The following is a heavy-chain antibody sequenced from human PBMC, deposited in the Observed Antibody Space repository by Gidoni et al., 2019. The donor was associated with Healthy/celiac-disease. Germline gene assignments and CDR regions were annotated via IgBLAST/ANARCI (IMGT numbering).Heavy chain of an antibody. Sequence: QLQLQASGPGMVKPSEKLAVTCTVSGGSISGRSYYWGWIRQPPGTGLELSWSRYYSGSTYSNPSLKIRVPISVATSKNQFSLTLSSVTVADTAVYYCACRVDIVATIRGIDAFDIWGQGTMVTVSS. D-gene: IGHD5-12*01. CDR2: RYYSGST. CDR1: GGSISGRSYY. V-gene: IGHV4-39*01. CDR3: ACRVDIVATIRGIDAFDI. J-gene: IGHJ3*02.